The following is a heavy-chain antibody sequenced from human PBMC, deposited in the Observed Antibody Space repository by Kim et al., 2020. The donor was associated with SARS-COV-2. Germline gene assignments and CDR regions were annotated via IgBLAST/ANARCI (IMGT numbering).Heavy chain of an antibody. CDR3: AKGATTYSTGWYYFDY. J-gene: IGHJ4*02. CDR2: VSFRGDTT. D-gene: IGHD6-19*01. Sequence: GGSLRLSCAASGFTFNSYGMNWVRQAPGKGLEWVSFVSFRGDTTLYADSVKGRFTISRDNSSNTVFLQMNSLRAEDTAIYYCAKGATTYSTGWYYFDYWGQGTLVTVSS. V-gene: IGHV3-23*01. CDR1: GFTFNSYG.